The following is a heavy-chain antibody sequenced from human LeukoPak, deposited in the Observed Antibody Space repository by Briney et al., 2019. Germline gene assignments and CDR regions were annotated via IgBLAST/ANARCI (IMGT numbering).Heavy chain of an antibody. D-gene: IGHD3-22*01. CDR1: GGSISSGGYY. CDR3: ARHGYYYDSSGPEIDS. CDR2: IYYSGST. Sequence: SETLSLTCTVSGGSISSGGYYWSWIRQHPGKGLEWIGYIYYSGSTYYNPSLKSRVTISVDTSKNQFSLKLSSVTAADTAVYYCARHGYYYDSSGPEIDSWGQGTLVTVSS. V-gene: IGHV4-39*01. J-gene: IGHJ4*02.